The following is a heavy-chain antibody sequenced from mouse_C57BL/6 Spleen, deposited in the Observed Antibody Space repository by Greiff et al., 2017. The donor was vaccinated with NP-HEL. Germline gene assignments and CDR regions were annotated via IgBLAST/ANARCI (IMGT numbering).Heavy chain of an antibody. D-gene: IGHD1-1*01. CDR1: GYTFTDYN. J-gene: IGHJ3*01. Sequence: VQLQQSGPELVKPGASVKIPCKASGYTFTDYNMDWVKQSHGKSLEWIGDINPNNGGTIYNQKFKGKATLTVDKSSSTAYMELRSLTSEDTAVYYCARSSSYYYGSSYGFAYWGQGTLVTVSA. CDR2: INPNNGGT. CDR3: ARSSSYYYGSSYGFAY. V-gene: IGHV1-18*01.